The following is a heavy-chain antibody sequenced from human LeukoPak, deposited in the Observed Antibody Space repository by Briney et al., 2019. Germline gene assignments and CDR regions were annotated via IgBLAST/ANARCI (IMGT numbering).Heavy chain of an antibody. CDR1: GGSISSYY. Sequence: SETLSLTCTVSGGSISSYYWGWIRQHPGMGLEWIGYIFYGGNTYYSPSLKSRVTISVDTSKNQFSLKLSSVTAADTAVYYCARASPSTDSSFDYWGQGTLVTVSS. D-gene: IGHD6-6*01. V-gene: IGHV4-59*06. CDR2: IFYGGNT. J-gene: IGHJ4*02. CDR3: ARASPSTDSSFDY.